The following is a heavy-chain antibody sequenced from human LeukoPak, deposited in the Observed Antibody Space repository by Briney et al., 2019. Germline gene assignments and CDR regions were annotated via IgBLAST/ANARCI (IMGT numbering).Heavy chain of an antibody. D-gene: IGHD6-13*01. CDR3: ARGDWISSSWYDY. Sequence: ASVKVSCKASGYTFTGYYMHWVRQAPGQGLEWMGWINPNSGGTNYAQKFQGRATMTRDTSISTAYMELSRLRSDDTAVYYCARGDWISSSWYDYWGQGTLVTVSS. CDR1: GYTFTGYY. J-gene: IGHJ4*02. CDR2: INPNSGGT. V-gene: IGHV1-2*02.